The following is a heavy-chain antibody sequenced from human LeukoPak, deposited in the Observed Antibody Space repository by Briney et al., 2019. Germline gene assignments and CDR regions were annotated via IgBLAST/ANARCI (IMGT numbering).Heavy chain of an antibody. CDR1: GFTFSSYE. J-gene: IGHJ4*02. V-gene: IGHV3-48*03. CDR2: ISSSGSNI. D-gene: IGHD5-12*01. CDR3: ARDQGGGYDWGGNFDY. Sequence: GGSLRLSCAASGFTFSSYEMNWVRQAPGKGLEWASYISSSGSNIYYADSVKGRFTISRDNAKNSLYLQMNSLRAEDTAVYYCARDQGGGYDWGGNFDYWGQGTLVTVSS.